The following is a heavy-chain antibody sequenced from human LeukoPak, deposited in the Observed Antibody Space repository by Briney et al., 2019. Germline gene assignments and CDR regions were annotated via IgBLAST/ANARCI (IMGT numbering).Heavy chain of an antibody. CDR2: FDPEDGET. V-gene: IGHV1-24*01. D-gene: IGHD6-19*01. CDR3: ATVMGTLAVAGTIEDFDY. CDR1: GYTLTELS. J-gene: IGHJ4*02. Sequence: GASVKVSCKVSGYTLTELSMHWVRQAPGKGLEWTGGFDPEDGETIYAQKFQGRVTMTEDTSTDTAYMELSSLRSEDTAVYYCATVMGTLAVAGTIEDFDYWGQGTLVTVSS.